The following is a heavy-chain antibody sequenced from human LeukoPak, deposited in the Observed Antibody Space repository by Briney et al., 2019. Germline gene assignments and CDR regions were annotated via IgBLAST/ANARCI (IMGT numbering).Heavy chain of an antibody. CDR1: GFTFSSYG. CDR2: IKQDGSEK. Sequence: PGGSLRLSCAASGFTFSSYGMHWVRQAPGKGLEWVANIKQDGSEKYYVDSVKGRFTISRDNAKNSLYLQINSLRAEDTAVYYCARDHRGYLTNDAFDIWGQGTMVTVSS. V-gene: IGHV3-7*01. CDR3: ARDHRGYLTNDAFDI. J-gene: IGHJ3*02. D-gene: IGHD5-18*01.